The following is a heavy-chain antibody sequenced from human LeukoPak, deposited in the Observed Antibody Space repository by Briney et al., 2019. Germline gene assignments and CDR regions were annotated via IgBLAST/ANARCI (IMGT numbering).Heavy chain of an antibody. Sequence: ASVKVSCKASGYTFTSYAMHWVRQAPGQRLEWMGWINAGNGSTKYSQEFQGRVTITRDTSASTAYMELSSLGSEDMAVYYCARDMSPDYGGNPYYYMDVWGKGTTVTVSS. CDR2: INAGNGST. CDR1: GYTFTSYA. J-gene: IGHJ6*03. CDR3: ARDMSPDYGGNPYYYMDV. D-gene: IGHD4-23*01. V-gene: IGHV1-3*03.